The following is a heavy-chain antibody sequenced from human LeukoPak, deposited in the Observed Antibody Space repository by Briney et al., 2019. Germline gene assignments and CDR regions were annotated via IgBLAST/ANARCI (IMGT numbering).Heavy chain of an antibody. V-gene: IGHV3-20*04. CDR1: GFTFDDYG. J-gene: IGHJ4*02. Sequence: PGGSLRLSCAASGFTFDDYGMSWVRQAPGKGLEWVSGINWNGGSTGYADSVKGRFTISRDNAKNSLYLQMNSLRAEDTALYYCARSRLDSSSWYVVGDYRGQGTLVTVSS. CDR2: INWNGGST. D-gene: IGHD6-13*01. CDR3: ARSRLDSSSWYVVGDY.